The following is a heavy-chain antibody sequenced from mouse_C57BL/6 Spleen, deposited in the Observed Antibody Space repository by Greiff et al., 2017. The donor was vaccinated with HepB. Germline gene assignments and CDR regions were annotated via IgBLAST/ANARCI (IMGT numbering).Heavy chain of an antibody. J-gene: IGHJ4*01. CDR1: GYTFNSYW. CDR3: AGRFITAVVATRGYSMDY. Sequence: VQLQQPGAELVMPGASVKLSCKASGYTFNSYWMHWVKQRPGQGLEWIGAIDPSDSYTNYNQKFKGKSTLTVDKSSSTAYMQLNSLTSEDSAVYYCAGRFITAVVATRGYSMDYWGQGTSVTVSS. V-gene: IGHV1-69*01. CDR2: IDPSDSYT. D-gene: IGHD1-1*01.